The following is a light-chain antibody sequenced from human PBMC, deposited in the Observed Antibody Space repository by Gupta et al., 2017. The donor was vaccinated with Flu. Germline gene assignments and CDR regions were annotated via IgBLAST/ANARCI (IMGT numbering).Light chain of an antibody. V-gene: IGLV8-61*01. J-gene: IGLJ3*02. CDR2: STN. CDR3: VLYMGSGTWV. Sequence: QTVVTQEPSFSVSPGWTVTLTCGLSSGSVSTSYFPSWYQQTPGQAPRTLIYSTNTRSSGVPDRFSGSILGNKAALTITGAQADDESDYYCVLYMGSGTWVFGGGTKLTVL. CDR1: SGSVSTSYF.